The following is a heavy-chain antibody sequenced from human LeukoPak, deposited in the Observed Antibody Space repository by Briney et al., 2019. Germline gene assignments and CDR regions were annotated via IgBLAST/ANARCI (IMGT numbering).Heavy chain of an antibody. J-gene: IGHJ4*02. Sequence: SETLSLTCTVAGGSISSSSYYWGWIRQPPVKGLEWIGSIYYSGSTYYNPALKSRVTIPVDTSKNQFSLKLSSVTPADTAVYYCVGPAGNYYFDYWAQGPLVPVPS. V-gene: IGHV4-39*01. CDR3: VGPAGNYYFDY. CDR1: GGSISSSSYY. D-gene: IGHD2-2*01. CDR2: IYYSGST.